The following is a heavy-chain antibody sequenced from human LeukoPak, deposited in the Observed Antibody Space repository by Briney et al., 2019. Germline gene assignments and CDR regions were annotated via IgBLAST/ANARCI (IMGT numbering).Heavy chain of an antibody. D-gene: IGHD3-22*01. CDR3: ARQYDSSGFWYYFDS. Sequence: PSETLSLTCTVSGGSISSNYWSWIRQPPGKGLEWIGYIYNSGSTNYNPSLKSRVTIPIDTSKNQFSLKLTSVTAADTAVYYCARQYDSSGFWYYFDSWGQGTLVTVSS. CDR2: IYNSGST. J-gene: IGHJ4*02. V-gene: IGHV4-59*08. CDR1: GGSISSNY.